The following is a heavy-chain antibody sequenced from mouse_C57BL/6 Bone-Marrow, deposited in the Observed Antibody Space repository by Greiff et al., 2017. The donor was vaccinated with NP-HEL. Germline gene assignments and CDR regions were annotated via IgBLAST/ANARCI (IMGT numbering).Heavy chain of an antibody. CDR2: IHPNSGST. CDR3: AREGYGYDVGYFDV. V-gene: IGHV1-64*01. J-gene: IGHJ1*03. CDR1: GYTFTSYW. Sequence: QVQLKQPGAELVKPGASVKLSCKASGYTFTSYWMHWVKQRPGQGLEWIGMIHPNSGSTNYNEKFKSKATLTVDKSSSTAYMQLSSLTSEDSAVYYCAREGYGYDVGYFDVWGTGTTVTVSS. D-gene: IGHD2-2*01.